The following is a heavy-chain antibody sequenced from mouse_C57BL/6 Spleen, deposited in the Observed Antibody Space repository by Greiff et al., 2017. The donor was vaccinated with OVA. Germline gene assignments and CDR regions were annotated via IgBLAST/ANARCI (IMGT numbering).Heavy chain of an antibody. J-gene: IGHJ2*01. V-gene: IGHV1-22*01. CDR1: GYSFTDYN. Sequence: EVKLQQSGPELVKPGASVKMSCKASGYSFTDYNMHWVQQSHGKSLEWMGYINPNNGGNSYKQKFKGKATLTVTKSPNTAHMKLLSLTSEDSAVYYCARRYTHYFDYWGQGTTLTVSS. CDR3: ARRYTHYFDY. CDR2: INPNNGGN. D-gene: IGHD1-3*01.